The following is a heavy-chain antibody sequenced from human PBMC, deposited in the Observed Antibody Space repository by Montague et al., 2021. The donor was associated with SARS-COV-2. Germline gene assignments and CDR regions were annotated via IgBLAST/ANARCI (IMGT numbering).Heavy chain of an antibody. CDR3: ARRGRKLLPVATTIGGFDI. Sequence: SETLSLTCTVSGGSISSSSYYWGWIHQPPGKGLEWIGSIYYSGSTYYNPSLKSRVTISVDTSKNQFSLKLSSVTAADTAVYYCARRGRKLLPVATTIGGFDIWGQGTMVTVSS. V-gene: IGHV4-39*01. CDR2: IYYSGST. D-gene: IGHD5-12*01. J-gene: IGHJ3*02. CDR1: GGSISSSSYY.